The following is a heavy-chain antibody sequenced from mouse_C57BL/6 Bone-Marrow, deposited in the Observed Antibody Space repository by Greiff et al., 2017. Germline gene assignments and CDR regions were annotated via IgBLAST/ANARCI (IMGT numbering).Heavy chain of an antibody. Sequence: LQASGPELVKPGPSVRISCKASGYSFTDYYLNCVKQRPGQGLEWIGWIFPGSGSTYYPEQFKGKATLTVHKYSSTPYMLLSSMTSDDYAVYFCARESYYSNPYFLDDWGQFTTLTVSS. CDR3: ARESYYSNPYFLDD. CDR1: GYSFTDYY. CDR2: IFPGSGST. D-gene: IGHD2-5*01. J-gene: IGHJ2*01. V-gene: IGHV1-75*01.